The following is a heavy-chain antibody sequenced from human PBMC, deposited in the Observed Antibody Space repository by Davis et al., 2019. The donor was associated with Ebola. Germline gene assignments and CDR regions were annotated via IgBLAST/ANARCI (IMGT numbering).Heavy chain of an antibody. Sequence: ASVKVSCKASGYTFTSYYMHWVRQAPGQGLEWLGIINPSGGSTSYAQKFQGRVTMTRDTSTSTVYMELSSLRSEDTAVYYCARDPHSSGPTYYYYYGMDVWGQGTTVTVSS. CDR1: GYTFTSYY. V-gene: IGHV1-46*01. D-gene: IGHD6-25*01. J-gene: IGHJ6*02. CDR2: INPSGGST. CDR3: ARDPHSSGPTYYYYYGMDV.